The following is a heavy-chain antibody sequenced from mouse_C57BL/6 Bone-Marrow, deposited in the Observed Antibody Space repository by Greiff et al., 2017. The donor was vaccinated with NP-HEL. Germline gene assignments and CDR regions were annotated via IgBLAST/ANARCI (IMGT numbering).Heavy chain of an antibody. CDR1: GYTFTSYW. Sequence: VKLQQPGAELVMPGASVKLSCKASGYTFTSYWMHWVKQRPGQGLEWIGEIDPSDSYTNYNQKFKGKSTLTVDKSSSTAYMQLSSLTSEDSAVYYCAREGLLPYYYAMDYWGQGTSVTVSS. CDR2: IDPSDSYT. J-gene: IGHJ4*01. V-gene: IGHV1-69*01. CDR3: AREGLLPYYYAMDY. D-gene: IGHD2-3*01.